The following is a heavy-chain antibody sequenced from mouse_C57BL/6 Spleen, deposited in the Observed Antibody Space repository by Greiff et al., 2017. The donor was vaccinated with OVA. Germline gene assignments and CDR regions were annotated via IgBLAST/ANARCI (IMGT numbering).Heavy chain of an antibody. Sequence: QVQLQQPGAELVKPGASVKVSCKASGYTFTSYWMHWVKQRPGQGLEWIGRIHPSDSDTNYNQKFKGKATLTVDKSSSTAYMQLSSLTSEDSAVYYCAISDDCDGRFAYWGQGTLVTVSA. D-gene: IGHD2-4*01. V-gene: IGHV1-74*01. J-gene: IGHJ3*01. CDR2: IHPSDSDT. CDR1: GYTFTSYW. CDR3: AISDDCDGRFAY.